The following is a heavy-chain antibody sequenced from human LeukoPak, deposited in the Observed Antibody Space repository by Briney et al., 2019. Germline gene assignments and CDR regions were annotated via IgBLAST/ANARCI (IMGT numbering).Heavy chain of an antibody. CDR3: AKPPPDSTGYLWSAFDI. D-gene: IGHD3-22*01. CDR1: GFTLGSYE. CDR2: ISGSGGST. Sequence: GGSLRLSCAASGFTLGSYEMNWVRQAPGKGLEWVSAISGSGGSTNYADSVKGRFTISRDNPKNTLYLQMNSLRTEDTAVYYCAKPPPDSTGYLWSAFDIWGQGTMVTVSS. J-gene: IGHJ3*02. V-gene: IGHV3-23*01.